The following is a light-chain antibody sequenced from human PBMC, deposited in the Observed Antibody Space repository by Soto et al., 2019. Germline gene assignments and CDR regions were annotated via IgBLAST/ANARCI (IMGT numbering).Light chain of an antibody. CDR3: QSYDNSLSGSYV. Sequence: QSVLTQPPSVSGAPGQRVTISCTGSSSNIGAGHDVHWYQQLPGTAPKLLIYGKNNRPSGVPDRFSVSKSGTSASRAITGLQAEDEADYYCQSYDNSLSGSYVFGTGTKVTVL. V-gene: IGLV1-40*01. J-gene: IGLJ1*01. CDR1: SSNIGAGHD. CDR2: GKN.